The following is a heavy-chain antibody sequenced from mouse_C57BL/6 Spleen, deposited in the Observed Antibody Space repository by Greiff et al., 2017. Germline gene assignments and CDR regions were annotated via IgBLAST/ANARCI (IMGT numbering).Heavy chain of an antibody. CDR3: ARQPRDGSPYFDY. V-gene: IGHV5-6*01. J-gene: IGHJ2*01. D-gene: IGHD1-1*01. Sequence: EVKLVESGGDLVKPGGSLKLSCAASGFTFSSYGMSWVRQTPDKRLEWVATISSGGSYTYYPDSVKGRFTISRDNAKNTLYLQMSSLKSEDTAMYYCARQPRDGSPYFDYWGQGTTLTVSS. CDR2: ISSGGSYT. CDR1: GFTFSSYG.